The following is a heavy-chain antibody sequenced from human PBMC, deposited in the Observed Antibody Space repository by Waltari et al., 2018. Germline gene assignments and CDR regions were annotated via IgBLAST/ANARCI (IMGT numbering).Heavy chain of an antibody. J-gene: IGHJ4*02. CDR3: ARGLRPDYVFDF. D-gene: IGHD3-16*01. CDR2: INPDSGDT. CDR1: GYTFTGYY. Sequence: VQLVQSGAEVKQPGASVKVSCKASGYTFTGYYMHWVRQAPGQGLEWMGWINPDSGDTNYAQRFQGRVTMTRDTSISTAYMELSRLRSDDTAMYYCARGLRPDYVFDFWGQGTLVTVSS. V-gene: IGHV1-2*02.